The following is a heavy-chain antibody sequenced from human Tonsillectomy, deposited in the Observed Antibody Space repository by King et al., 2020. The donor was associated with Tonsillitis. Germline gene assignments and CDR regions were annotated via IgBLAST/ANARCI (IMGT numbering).Heavy chain of an antibody. D-gene: IGHD3-16*01. V-gene: IGHV3-9*01. CDR3: AKDLRLGSY. CDR1: GFTFDDYA. CDR2: IGWNSGSI. J-gene: IGHJ4*02. Sequence: QLVQSGGGLLQPGRSLRLSCAASGFTFDDYAMHWVRQAPGRGLEWVSGIGWNSGSIGYADSLKGRFTISRDNAKNSLYLQMNSLRAEDTALYYCAKDLRLGSYWGQGTLVTVSS.